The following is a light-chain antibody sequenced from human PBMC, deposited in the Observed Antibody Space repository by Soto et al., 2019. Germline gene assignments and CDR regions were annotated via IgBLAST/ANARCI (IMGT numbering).Light chain of an antibody. V-gene: IGKV3-20*01. CDR3: QQHGTSPFT. J-gene: IGKJ3*01. CDR1: QSVSSTY. Sequence: EIVLTQSPGTLSLSPGERATLSCRANQSVSSTYLSWYQQKPGQAPRLLIYGASSRATGIPDRFRGSGSGTDFTLTISRLEPEDFAVYYCQQHGTSPFTFGPGTKVDIK. CDR2: GAS.